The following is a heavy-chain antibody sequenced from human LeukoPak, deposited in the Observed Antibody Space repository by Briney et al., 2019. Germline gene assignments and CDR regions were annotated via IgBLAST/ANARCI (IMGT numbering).Heavy chain of an antibody. CDR1: GGSISSGGYS. J-gene: IGHJ4*02. Sequence: SQTLSLTCAVSGGSISSGGYSWSWIRRPPGKGLEWIGYIYHSGSTYYNPSLKSRVTISVDRSKNQFSLKLSSVTAADTAVYYCARANRGVIIMGPYYFDYWGQGTLVTVSS. D-gene: IGHD3-10*01. CDR3: ARANRGVIIMGPYYFDY. CDR2: IYHSGST. V-gene: IGHV4-30-2*01.